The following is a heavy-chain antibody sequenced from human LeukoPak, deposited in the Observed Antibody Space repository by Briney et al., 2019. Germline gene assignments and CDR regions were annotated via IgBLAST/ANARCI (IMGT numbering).Heavy chain of an antibody. CDR2: IISIFGTA. J-gene: IGHJ4*02. Sequence: SVKVSCKASGGTFSSYAISWVRQAPGQGLEWMGGIISIFGTANYAQKFQGRVTVTADESTSTAYMELRSLRSDDTAVYYCAREARDGYKAKRVDYWGQGTLVTVSS. CDR1: GGTFSSYA. CDR3: AREARDGYKAKRVDY. V-gene: IGHV1-69*13. D-gene: IGHD5-24*01.